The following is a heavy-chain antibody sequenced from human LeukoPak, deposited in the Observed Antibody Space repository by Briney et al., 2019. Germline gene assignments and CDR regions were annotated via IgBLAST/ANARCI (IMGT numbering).Heavy chain of an antibody. CDR2: ISYRGST. V-gene: IGHV4-59*01. CDR1: AVSISRYT. J-gene: IGHJ3*02. Sequence: SETLSLTCPATAVSISRYTCSWIRQPPGQGLVCLGYISYRGSTDYNPSLKSRVTISLDTSKNQFSLRLSSVTAADTAVYYCARETRLHSGSYSNDAFDIWGQGTMVTVSS. CDR3: ARETRLHSGSYSNDAFDI. D-gene: IGHD1-26*01.